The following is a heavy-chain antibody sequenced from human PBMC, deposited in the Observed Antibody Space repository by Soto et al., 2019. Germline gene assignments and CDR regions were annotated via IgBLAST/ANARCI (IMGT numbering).Heavy chain of an antibody. CDR3: ARDLGIAAAGIQLDGMDV. Sequence: GGSLRLSCAASGFTFSSYSMNWVRQAPGKGLEWVSSISSSSSYIYYADSVKGRFTISRDNAKNSLYLQMNSLRAEDTAVYYCARDLGIAAAGIQLDGMDVWGQGTTVTVSS. CDR1: GFTFSSYS. V-gene: IGHV3-21*01. J-gene: IGHJ6*02. CDR2: ISSSSSYI. D-gene: IGHD6-13*01.